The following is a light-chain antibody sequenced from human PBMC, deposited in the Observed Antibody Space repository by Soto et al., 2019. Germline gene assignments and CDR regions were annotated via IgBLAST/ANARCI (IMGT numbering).Light chain of an antibody. CDR3: QQSYSTPQT. Sequence: IQMTQSPSSLSACVGDRITLTCRASQSISSYLNWYQQKPGKAPKLLIYAASSLQSRVPSRFSGSGSGTDFTLTISSLQPEDFATYYCQQSYSTPQTFGQGTKVDIK. CDR2: AAS. V-gene: IGKV1-39*01. CDR1: QSISSY. J-gene: IGKJ1*01.